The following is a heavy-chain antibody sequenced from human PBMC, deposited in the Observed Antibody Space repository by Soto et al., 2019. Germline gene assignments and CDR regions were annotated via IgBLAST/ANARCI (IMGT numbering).Heavy chain of an antibody. J-gene: IGHJ5*02. CDR3: ASIPTAFGRLDP. CDR2: IYPGDSDT. CDR1: GYNFNNYW. Sequence: GESLKISCKGSGYNFNNYWIAWVREMPGKGLEWMGLIYPGDSDTRYNPSFQGQVTISADKALNSAFLQWSSLKASDSGIYYCASIPTAFGRLDPWGQGTLLTVYS. D-gene: IGHD2-21*01. V-gene: IGHV5-51*01.